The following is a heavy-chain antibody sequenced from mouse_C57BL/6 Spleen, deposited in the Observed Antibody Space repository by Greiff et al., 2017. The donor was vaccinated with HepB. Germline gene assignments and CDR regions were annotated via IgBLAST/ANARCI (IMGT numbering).Heavy chain of an antibody. CDR1: GYTFTSYW. V-gene: IGHV1-55*01. D-gene: IGHD1-1*01. J-gene: IGHJ4*01. CDR2: IYPGSGST. CDR3: ARKGPYYYGSSYGAMDY. Sequence: LQESGAELVKPGASVKMSCKASGYTFTSYWITWVKQRPGQGLEWIGDIYPGSGSTNYNEKFKSKATLTVDTSSSTAYMQLSSLTSEDSAVYYCARKGPYYYGSSYGAMDYWGQGTSVTVSS.